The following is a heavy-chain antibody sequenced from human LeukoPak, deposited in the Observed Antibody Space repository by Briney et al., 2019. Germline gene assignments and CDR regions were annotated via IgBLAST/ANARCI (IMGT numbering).Heavy chain of an antibody. D-gene: IGHD3-9*01. V-gene: IGHV4-39*07. J-gene: IGHJ4*02. Sequence: PSKTLSLTCAVSGGSIRSTSYYWGWIRQPPGKGLEWIGSIYYSGSTYYNLSLKSRVTISLDTSKNQFSLRLSSVTAADTAVYYCARGGGGILTGFLFDYWGQGTLVTVSS. CDR3: ARGGGGILTGFLFDY. CDR1: GGSIRSTSYY. CDR2: IYYSGST.